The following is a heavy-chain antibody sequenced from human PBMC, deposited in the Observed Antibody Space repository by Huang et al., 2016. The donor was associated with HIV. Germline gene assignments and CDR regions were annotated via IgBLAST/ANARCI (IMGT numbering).Heavy chain of an antibody. CDR1: GGSFSGDY. D-gene: IGHD6-19*01. CDR3: AREKAADSAWYGVYYFDY. Sequence: QVQLRQWGAGLVKPSETLSLTCAVYGGSFSGDYWTWIRQSPGKGLEWIGEINHIGKTNYQPSLKSRVTISKDTAKNQFSLQLTSVSAADTGVYFCAREKAADSAWYGVYYFDYWGEGALVTVTS. V-gene: IGHV4-34*01. CDR2: INHIGKT. J-gene: IGHJ4*02.